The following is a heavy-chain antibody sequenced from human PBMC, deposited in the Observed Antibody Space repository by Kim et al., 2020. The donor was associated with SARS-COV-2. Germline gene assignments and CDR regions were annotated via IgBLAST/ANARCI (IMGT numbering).Heavy chain of an antibody. J-gene: IGHJ6*02. V-gene: IGHV3-21*01. Sequence: GGSLRLSCAASGFTFSSYSMNWVRQAPGKGLEWVSSISSSSSYIYYADSVKGRFTISRDNAKNSLYLQMNSLRAEDTAVYYCARDPAPYGSGTRTVSNYYSYYGMDVWGQGTTVTVSS. D-gene: IGHD3-10*01. CDR3: ARDPAPYGSGTRTVSNYYSYYGMDV. CDR2: ISSSSSYI. CDR1: GFTFSSYS.